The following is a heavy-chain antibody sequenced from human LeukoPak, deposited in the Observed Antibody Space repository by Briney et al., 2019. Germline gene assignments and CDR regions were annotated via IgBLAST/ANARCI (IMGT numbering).Heavy chain of an antibody. CDR2: INTNTGNP. V-gene: IGHV7-4-1*02. J-gene: IGHJ4*02. D-gene: IGHD3-9*01. Sequence: GASVKVSCKASGYTFTNFAINWVRQAPGQGLEWMGWINTNTGNPTYAQGFIGRFVFSLDTSVSTAYLQISSLKAEDTAVYYCAGVPDVLTGWNPKAGREDYWGQGTLVTVSS. CDR3: AGVPDVLTGWNPKAGREDY. CDR1: GYTFTNFA.